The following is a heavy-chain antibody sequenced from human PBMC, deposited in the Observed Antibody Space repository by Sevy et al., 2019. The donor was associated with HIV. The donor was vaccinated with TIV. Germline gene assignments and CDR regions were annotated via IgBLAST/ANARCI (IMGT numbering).Heavy chain of an antibody. Sequence: GGSLRLSCAASGFTFSSYAMSWVRQAPGKGLEWVSAISGSGGSTYYADSVKGRFTISRDNSKNTLYLQMNSLRAEDTAVYYCAKGRFEREYCSGGSCYSEPNYYYYGMDVWGQGTTVTVSS. CDR2: ISGSGGST. CDR1: GFTFSSYA. D-gene: IGHD2-15*01. J-gene: IGHJ6*02. V-gene: IGHV3-23*01. CDR3: AKGRFEREYCSGGSCYSEPNYYYYGMDV.